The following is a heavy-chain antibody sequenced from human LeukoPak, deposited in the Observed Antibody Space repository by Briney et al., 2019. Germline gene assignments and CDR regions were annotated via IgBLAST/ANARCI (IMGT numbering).Heavy chain of an antibody. CDR1: GFTFSNYS. CDR2: ISGSSSYM. J-gene: IGHJ4*02. D-gene: IGHD6-19*01. Sequence: GESLRLSCAASGFTFSNYSMNWVRQAPGKGLEWVSSISGSSSYMYYADSMKGRFTISRDNAKNSLYLQMNSLRAGDTAVYYCARGWLVGDYWGQGTLVTVSS. CDR3: ARGWLVGDY. V-gene: IGHV3-21*04.